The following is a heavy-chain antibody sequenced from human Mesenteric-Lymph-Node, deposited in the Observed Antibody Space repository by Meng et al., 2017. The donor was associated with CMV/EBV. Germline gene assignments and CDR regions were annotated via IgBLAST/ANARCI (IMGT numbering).Heavy chain of an antibody. J-gene: IGHJ4*02. CDR2: IYPGDSDT. V-gene: IGHV5-51*01. CDR3: ARPVAARYFDY. CDR1: GYSFTTYL. D-gene: IGHD1-26*01. Sequence: SCKVSGYSFTTYLIGWVRQMPGKGLEWMGIIYPGDSDTRYSPSFQGQVTISADKSISTAYLQWSSLKASDTAMYYCARPVAARYFDYWGQGTLVTVSS.